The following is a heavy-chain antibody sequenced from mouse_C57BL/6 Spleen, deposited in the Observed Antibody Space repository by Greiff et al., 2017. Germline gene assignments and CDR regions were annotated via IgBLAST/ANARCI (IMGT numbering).Heavy chain of an antibody. D-gene: IGHD1-1*01. CDR1: GYAFSSYW. J-gene: IGHJ2*01. Sequence: VKLMESGAELVKPGASVKISCKASGYAFSSYWMNWVKQRPGKGLEWIGQIYPGDGDTNYNGKFKGKATLTADKSSSTAYMQLSSLTSEDSAVYFCAREEITYYFDYWGQGTTLTVSS. CDR3: AREEITYYFDY. V-gene: IGHV1-80*01. CDR2: IYPGDGDT.